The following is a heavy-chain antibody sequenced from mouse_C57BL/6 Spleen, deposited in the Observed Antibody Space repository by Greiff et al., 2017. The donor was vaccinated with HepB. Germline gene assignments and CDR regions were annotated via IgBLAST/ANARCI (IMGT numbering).Heavy chain of an antibody. CDR2: IDPSDSYT. Sequence: QVQLQQPGAELVMPGASVKLSCKASGYTFTSYWMHWVKQSPGQGLEWIGEIDPSDSYTNYNQKFKGKSTLTVDKSSSTAYMQLSSLTSEDSAVYYCAREGITTGERGFAYWGQGTLVTVSA. J-gene: IGHJ3*01. CDR1: GYTFTSYW. CDR3: AREGITTGERGFAY. D-gene: IGHD1-1*01. V-gene: IGHV1-69*01.